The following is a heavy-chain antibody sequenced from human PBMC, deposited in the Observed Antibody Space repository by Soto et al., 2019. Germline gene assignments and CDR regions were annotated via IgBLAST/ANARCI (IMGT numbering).Heavy chain of an antibody. CDR3: AHRRYGYSYGYLGY. CDR1: GFSLSTSGVG. V-gene: IGHV2-5*02. Sequence: QITLKESGPTLVKPTQTLTLTCTFSGFSLSTSGVGVGWIRQPPGKALEWLALIYWDDDKRYSPSLKSRLTITKDKSKNPVVHTMTNMDPVDTATYYCAHRRYGYSYGYLGYWGQGSLVTVSS. CDR2: IYWDDDK. J-gene: IGHJ4*02. D-gene: IGHD5-18*01.